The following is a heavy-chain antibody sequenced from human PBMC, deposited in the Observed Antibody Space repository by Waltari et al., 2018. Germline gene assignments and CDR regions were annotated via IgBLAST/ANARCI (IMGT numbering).Heavy chain of an antibody. V-gene: IGHV5-10-1*03. CDR1: GYSFTSYW. CDR3: ARHGSFVPGYSSSWDAFDI. Sequence: EVQLVQSGAEVKKPGESLRISCKGSGYSFTSYWISWVRQMPGKGLEWMWRIDPSDSYTNYSPSFQGHVTISADKSISTAYLQWSSLKASDTAMYYCARHGSFVPGYSSSWDAFDIWGQGTMVTVSS. CDR2: IDPSDSYT. D-gene: IGHD6-13*01. J-gene: IGHJ3*02.